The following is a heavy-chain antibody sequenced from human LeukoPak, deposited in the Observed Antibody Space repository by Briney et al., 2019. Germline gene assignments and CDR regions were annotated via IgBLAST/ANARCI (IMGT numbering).Heavy chain of an antibody. Sequence: GGSLRLSCAASGFTFSNYSMSWVRQAPGKGLEWVSTISGAGGTTYYADSVKGRFSISRDNSKNTLHLQMSTLRAEDTALYYCVKDVGGSYAFDYWGQGILVTVAS. CDR2: ISGAGGTT. V-gene: IGHV3-23*01. CDR3: VKDVGGSYAFDY. J-gene: IGHJ4*02. CDR1: GFTFSNYS. D-gene: IGHD1-26*01.